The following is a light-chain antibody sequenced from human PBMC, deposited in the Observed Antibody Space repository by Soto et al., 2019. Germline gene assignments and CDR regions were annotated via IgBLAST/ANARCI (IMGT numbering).Light chain of an antibody. CDR3: QQSYSTPLT. J-gene: IGKJ4*01. CDR2: SAS. Sequence: IQMPQSPSSLSTTVGDRVPITCRASQVITNFLAWYQQKPGKVPRLLIYSASTLQSGVPSRFSGSGSGTDFTLTISSLQPEDFATYSCQQSYSTPLTSGGGTKVAIK. CDR1: QVITNF. V-gene: IGKV1-27*01.